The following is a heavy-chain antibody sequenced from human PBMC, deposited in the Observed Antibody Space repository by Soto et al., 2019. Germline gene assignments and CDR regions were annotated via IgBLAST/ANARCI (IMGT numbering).Heavy chain of an antibody. Sequence: QTQLVQSGPEVKNPGASVKVSCKASGYSFNSYGISWVRQAPGQGLEWMGWISASSGKTTYAQQLQGRVTMTTDTPTXTXHMEWRSLTSDDTAVYYCARETKFYGFWSGYYRFDTWGQGTLVSVSS. J-gene: IGHJ5*02. V-gene: IGHV1-18*01. CDR3: ARETKFYGFWSGYYRFDT. CDR2: ISASSGKT. CDR1: GYSFNSYG. D-gene: IGHD3-3*01.